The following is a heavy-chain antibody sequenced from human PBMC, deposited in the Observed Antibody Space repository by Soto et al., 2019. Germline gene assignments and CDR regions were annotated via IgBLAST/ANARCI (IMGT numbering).Heavy chain of an antibody. CDR1: GPYLYNHY. J-gene: IGHJ4*02. D-gene: IGHD7-27*01. CDR2: IYYTGGT. V-gene: IGHV4-59*11. Sequence: SGTLSLTCTLTGPYLYNHYWSWVRQPPGKVLEWIGYIYYTGGTNYNPSLMSRVTMSVDMSKNRVSLNLTSLTAADTAIYYCTRANWYSEYWGQGTLVTVSS. CDR3: TRANWYSEY.